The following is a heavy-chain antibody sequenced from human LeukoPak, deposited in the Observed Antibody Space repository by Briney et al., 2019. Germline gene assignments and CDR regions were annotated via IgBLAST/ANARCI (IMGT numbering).Heavy chain of an antibody. D-gene: IGHD3-22*01. J-gene: IGHJ4*02. CDR2: ISGSNGNT. CDR3: ARVAWDYDSSGYESFDY. CDR1: GYTFTRYG. Sequence: ASVKVSCKAFGYTFTRYGVSWVRQAPGQGLEWIGWISGSNGNTNYAQNFQGRVTMTTDSSTSTAYMELRSLRAEDTAVYYCARVAWDYDSSGYESFDYWGQGTLVTVSS. V-gene: IGHV1-18*01.